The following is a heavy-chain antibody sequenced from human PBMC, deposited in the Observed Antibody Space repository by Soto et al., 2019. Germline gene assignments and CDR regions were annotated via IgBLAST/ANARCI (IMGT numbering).Heavy chain of an antibody. J-gene: IGHJ5*02. V-gene: IGHV4-39*01. CDR3: MRYSSASGWFDP. CDR2: IYYSGRT. Sequence: QLQLQESGPGLVKPSETLSLTCTVSGGSISSNSHYWGWVRQAPGKGLEWIGVIYYSGRTYYKTSLKSRVTISVDTSKNQFSLHLSSVTAADTAMYYCMRYSSASGWFDPWGQGTLVTVSS. D-gene: IGHD6-6*01. CDR1: GGSISSNSHY.